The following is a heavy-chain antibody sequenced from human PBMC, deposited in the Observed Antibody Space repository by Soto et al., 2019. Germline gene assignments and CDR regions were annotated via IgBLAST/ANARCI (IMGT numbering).Heavy chain of an antibody. Sequence: PAENLSLTCTFSDGSIRSSSYGWGWVRQPPGKGLEWIGSIYYSGITYYNPSLKSRVTISVDTSKNQFSLKVSSVTAADTAVYYCARQVGAARQDGQWEDYSGQGTLVTVSS. V-gene: IGHV4-39*01. CDR1: DGSIRSSSYG. D-gene: IGHD6-6*01. CDR3: ARQVGAARQDGQWEDY. CDR2: IYYSGIT. J-gene: IGHJ4*02.